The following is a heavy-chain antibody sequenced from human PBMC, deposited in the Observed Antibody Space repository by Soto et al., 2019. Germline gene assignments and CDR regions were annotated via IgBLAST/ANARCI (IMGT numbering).Heavy chain of an antibody. CDR1: GGSFSGYY. D-gene: IGHD3-16*01. J-gene: IGHJ4*02. CDR2: INHSGST. V-gene: IGHV4-34*01. Sequence: SETLSLTCAVYGGSFSGYYWTWIRQPPGTGLEWIGEINHSGSTNYNPSLKSRVTISVDTSKNQFSLKLSSVTAADTAVYYCAREGEVARSDYWGQGTLVTVSS. CDR3: AREGEVARSDY.